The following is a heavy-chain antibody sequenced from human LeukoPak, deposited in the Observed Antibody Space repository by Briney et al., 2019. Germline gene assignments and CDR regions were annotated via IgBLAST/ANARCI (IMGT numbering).Heavy chain of an antibody. CDR3: AKGNEAWWLYFDY. D-gene: IGHD1-1*01. CDR1: GFTFSSYG. CDR2: IRYDGSNK. V-gene: IGHV3-30*02. Sequence: PGGSLRLSCAASGFTFSSYGMHWVRQAPGKGLEWVAFIRYDGSNKYYADSVKGRFTISRDNSKNTLYLQMNSLRAEDTAVYYCAKGNEAWWLYFDYWGQGTLVTVSS. J-gene: IGHJ4*02.